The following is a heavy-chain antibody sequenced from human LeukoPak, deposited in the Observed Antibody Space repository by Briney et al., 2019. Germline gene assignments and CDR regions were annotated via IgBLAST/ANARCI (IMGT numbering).Heavy chain of an antibody. D-gene: IGHD3-16*01. CDR2: ISSSGSTI. CDR3: AKTLWGLTLLSSDS. V-gene: IGHV3-11*01. J-gene: IGHJ4*02. Sequence: PGGSLRLSCAASGFTFSDYYMSWIRQAPGKGLEWVSYISSSGSTIYYADSVKGRFTISRDNAKNSLYLQMNSLRAEDTAVYYCAKTLWGLTLLSSDSWGQGTLVTVSS. CDR1: GFTFSDYY.